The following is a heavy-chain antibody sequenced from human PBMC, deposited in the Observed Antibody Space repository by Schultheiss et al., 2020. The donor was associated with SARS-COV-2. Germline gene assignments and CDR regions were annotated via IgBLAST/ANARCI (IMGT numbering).Heavy chain of an antibody. V-gene: IGHV3-74*01. CDR3: ARGASYDILTGRFYYYGMDV. Sequence: GGSLRLSCAASGFTFSSYWMHWVRQAPGKGLVWVSRINSDGSSTSYADSVKGRFTISRDNAKNSLYLQMNSLRAEDTAVYYCARGASYDILTGRFYYYGMDVWGQGTTITVSS. J-gene: IGHJ6*02. CDR1: GFTFSSYW. D-gene: IGHD3-9*01. CDR2: INSDGSST.